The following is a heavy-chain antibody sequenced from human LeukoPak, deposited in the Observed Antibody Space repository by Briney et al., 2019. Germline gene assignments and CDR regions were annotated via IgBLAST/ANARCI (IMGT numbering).Heavy chain of an antibody. CDR1: GFTFSSYA. Sequence: GGSLRLSCAASGFTFSSYAMHWVRQGPGKGLEWLAIISYDGRNNHYGDSVKGRFTISRDNSKNTLHLQMNSLRAEDTAVYYCAKLGFDSSGSHTLFDYWGQGTQFTVSS. D-gene: IGHD3-22*01. CDR2: ISYDGRNN. CDR3: AKLGFDSSGSHTLFDY. V-gene: IGHV3-30*18. J-gene: IGHJ4*02.